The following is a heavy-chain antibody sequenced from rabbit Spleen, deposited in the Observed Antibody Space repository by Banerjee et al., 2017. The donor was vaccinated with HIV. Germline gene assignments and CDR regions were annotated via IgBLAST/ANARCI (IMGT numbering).Heavy chain of an antibody. V-gene: IGHV1S45*01. J-gene: IGHJ4*01. CDR1: GVSFSDKDV. Sequence: QEQLVEYGGDLVQPEGSLTLTCKASGVSFSDKDVMCWVRQAPGKGLEWIACINIVTGKTVYASWAKGRFIMSRTSSTTVTLQMTSLTAADTATYFCARGSATMTMVITGYYLGLWGQGTLVTVS. CDR2: INIVTGKT. CDR3: ARGSATMTMVITGYYLGL. D-gene: IGHD2-1*01.